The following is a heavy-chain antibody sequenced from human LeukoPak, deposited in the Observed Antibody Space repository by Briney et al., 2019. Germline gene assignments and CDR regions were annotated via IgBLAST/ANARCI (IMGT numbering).Heavy chain of an antibody. D-gene: IGHD1-7*01. CDR2: ISYDGRQK. J-gene: IGHJ4*02. Sequence: GGSLRLSCAASGFTFSEYAMHWVRQAPGKGLEWVAVISYDGRQKYYADSVKGRFTISRDNAKNSLYLQMNSLRAEDTAVYYCARDLSLSFNWNYYYFDYWGQGTLVTVSS. CDR3: ARDLSLSFNWNYYYFDY. V-gene: IGHV3-30-3*01. CDR1: GFTFSEYA.